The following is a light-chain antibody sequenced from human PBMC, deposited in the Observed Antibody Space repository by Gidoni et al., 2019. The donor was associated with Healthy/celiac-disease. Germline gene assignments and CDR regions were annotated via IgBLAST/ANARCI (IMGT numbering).Light chain of an antibody. CDR2: GAS. Sequence: IAMTQSPSTLSVSPGDRATLSCRASQSVSSNLAWYQQKPGQAPRLLIYGASSRATGIPSRFSGSGSGTEFTLTISSLQSEDFAVYYCQQYNSSPRTFGQGTKVEIK. CDR1: QSVSSN. CDR3: QQYNSSPRT. J-gene: IGKJ1*01. V-gene: IGKV3-15*01.